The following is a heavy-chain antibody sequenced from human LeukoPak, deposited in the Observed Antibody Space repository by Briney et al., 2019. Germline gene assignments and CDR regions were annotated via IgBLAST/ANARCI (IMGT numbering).Heavy chain of an antibody. Sequence: SETLSLTCTVSGGSISSYYWSWIRQPAGKGLEWIGRIYTSGSTNYNPSLKSRVTMSVDTSKNQFSLKLSPVTAADTAVYYCARDLAAAGMGENWFDPWGQGTLVTVSS. J-gene: IGHJ5*02. CDR3: ARDLAAAGMGENWFDP. V-gene: IGHV4-4*07. D-gene: IGHD6-13*01. CDR2: IYTSGST. CDR1: GGSISSYY.